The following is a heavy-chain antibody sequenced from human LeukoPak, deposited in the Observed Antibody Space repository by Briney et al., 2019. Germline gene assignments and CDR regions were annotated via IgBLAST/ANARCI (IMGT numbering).Heavy chain of an antibody. CDR2: IYYSGST. CDR1: GGSISSGDYY. J-gene: IGHJ4*01. D-gene: IGHD1-14*01. CDR3: AREGALDPYGTFDY. V-gene: IGHV4-30-4*01. Sequence: PSETLSLTCTVSGGSISSGDYYWSWIRQPPGKGLEWIGYIYYSGSTYYNPSLKSRVTISVDTSKDRFSLKLSSVTAADTAVYYCAREGALDPYGTFDYWGQGTLVTVSS.